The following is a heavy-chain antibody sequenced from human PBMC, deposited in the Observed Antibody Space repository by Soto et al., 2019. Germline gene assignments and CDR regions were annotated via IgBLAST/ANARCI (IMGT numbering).Heavy chain of an antibody. CDR1: GFTFRSYG. D-gene: IGHD1-1*01. J-gene: IGHJ3*02. V-gene: IGHV3-30*18. CDR3: GKANWNDVWDAFDI. Sequence: QVQLVESGGGVVQPGRSLRLSCAASGFTFRSYGMHWVRQAPGKGLEWVALKSFDGSNEYYADSVKGRFTISRDNAKNTLYLQMNSLRADDTAVYYCGKANWNDVWDAFDIWGQGTMVTVSS. CDR2: KSFDGSNE.